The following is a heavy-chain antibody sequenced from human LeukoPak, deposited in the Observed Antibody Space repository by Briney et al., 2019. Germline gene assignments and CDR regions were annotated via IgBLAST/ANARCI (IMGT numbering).Heavy chain of an antibody. V-gene: IGHV4-4*02. J-gene: IGHJ4*02. CDR3: AREGGPYRPLDY. CDR2: VNLQGST. Sequence: SETLSLTCGVSGGSITNTNYWTWVRQPPGKGLEWIGEVNLQGSTNYNPSLMGRVAISVDTSENHISLQLTSVTAADTAVYYCAREGGPYRPLDYSGQGTLVTVSS. CDR1: GGSITNTNY.